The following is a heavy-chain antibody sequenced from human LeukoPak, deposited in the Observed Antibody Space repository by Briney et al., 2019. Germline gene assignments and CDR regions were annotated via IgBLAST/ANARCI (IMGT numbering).Heavy chain of an antibody. Sequence: PGRSLRLSCAASGFTFSSYGMHWVRQAPGKGLEWVAVIWYDGSNKYYVDSVKGRFTISRDNSKNTLYLQMNSLRAEDTAVYYCARDGMAAADLDYWGQGTLVTVSS. J-gene: IGHJ4*02. CDR3: ARDGMAAADLDY. D-gene: IGHD6-13*01. CDR2: IWYDGSNK. CDR1: GFTFSSYG. V-gene: IGHV3-33*01.